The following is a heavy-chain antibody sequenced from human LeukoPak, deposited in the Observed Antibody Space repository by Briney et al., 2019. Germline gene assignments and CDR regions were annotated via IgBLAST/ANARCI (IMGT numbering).Heavy chain of an antibody. Sequence: GGSLRLSCAASGFTFSNYGIHWARQAPGKGLEWVAFISYDGTNKYYVDSVKGRFTISRDNPKNTLYLQMNSLRTEDTAVYFCAKSRGRDSYHFDYWGQGTLVTVSS. CDR3: AKSRGRDSYHFDY. CDR2: ISYDGTNK. V-gene: IGHV3-30*18. J-gene: IGHJ4*02. CDR1: GFTFSNYG. D-gene: IGHD2-21*01.